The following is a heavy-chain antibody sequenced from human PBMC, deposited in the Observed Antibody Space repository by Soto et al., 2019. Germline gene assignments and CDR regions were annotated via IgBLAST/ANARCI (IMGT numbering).Heavy chain of an antibody. CDR1: GFTFSSYA. CDR2: ISGSGGST. J-gene: IGHJ3*02. CDR3: AKTLSCSGGSCRSLRRTFDI. Sequence: GGSLRLSCAASGFTFSSYAMSWVRQAPGKGLEWVSAISGSGGSTYYADSVKGRFTISRDNSKNTLYLQMNSLRAEDTAVYYCAKTLSCSGGSCRSLRRTFDIWGQGTMVTVSS. V-gene: IGHV3-23*01. D-gene: IGHD2-15*01.